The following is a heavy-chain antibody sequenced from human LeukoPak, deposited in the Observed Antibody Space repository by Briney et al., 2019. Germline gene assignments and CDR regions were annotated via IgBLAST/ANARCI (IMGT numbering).Heavy chain of an antibody. CDR1: GGSISSYY. J-gene: IGHJ4*02. CDR2: IYTSGST. Sequence: SETLSLTCTVSGGSISSYYWSWIRQPAGKGLEWIGRIYTSGSTNYNPSLKSRVTISVDTSKNQFSLKLSSVTAADTAVYYCASYSSSWYGGAFDYWGQGTLVTVSS. CDR3: ASYSSSWYGGAFDY. V-gene: IGHV4-4*07. D-gene: IGHD6-13*01.